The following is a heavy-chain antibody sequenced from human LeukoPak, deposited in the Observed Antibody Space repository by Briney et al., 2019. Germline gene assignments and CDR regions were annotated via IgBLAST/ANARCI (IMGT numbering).Heavy chain of an antibody. CDR2: IYPGDSDT. D-gene: IGHD2-15*01. CDR3: ARHVQPYCSGGSCPFNY. Sequence: GESLKISFQGSGYSFTSYWIGWVRQMPGKGLEWMGIIYPGDSDTRYSPSFQGQVTISADKSINTAYLQWSSLEASDTAIYYCARHVQPYCSGGSCPFNYWGQGTLVTVSS. CDR1: GYSFTSYW. J-gene: IGHJ4*02. V-gene: IGHV5-51*01.